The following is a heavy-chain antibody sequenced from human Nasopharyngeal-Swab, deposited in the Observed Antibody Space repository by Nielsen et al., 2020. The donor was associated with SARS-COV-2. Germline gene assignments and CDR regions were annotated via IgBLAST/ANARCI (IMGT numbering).Heavy chain of an antibody. CDR1: GFTFSSYG. Sequence: GGSLRLSCAASGFTFSSYGMHWVRQAPGKGLEWVAFIRYDGNGKYYADSVKGRFTISRDISKNTLFLQMKSLRAEDTAIYYCARASWRGDFDAFDIWGQGTMVTVSS. CDR2: IRYDGNGK. V-gene: IGHV3-30*02. CDR3: ARASWRGDFDAFDI. J-gene: IGHJ3*02. D-gene: IGHD3-16*01.